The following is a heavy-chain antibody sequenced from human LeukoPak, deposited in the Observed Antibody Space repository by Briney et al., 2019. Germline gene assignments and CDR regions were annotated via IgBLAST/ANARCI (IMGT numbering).Heavy chain of an antibody. CDR1: GYTFTDSY. J-gene: IGHJ4*02. CDR3: ARDSVVPAASHDY. V-gene: IGHV1-18*04. CDR2: ISAYNGNT. D-gene: IGHD2-2*01. Sequence: ASVKVSCKASGYTFTDSYIHWIRQAPGQGLEWMGWISAYNGNTNYAQKLQGRVTMTTDTSTSTAYMELRSLRSDDTAVYYCARDSVVPAASHDYWGQGTLVTVSS.